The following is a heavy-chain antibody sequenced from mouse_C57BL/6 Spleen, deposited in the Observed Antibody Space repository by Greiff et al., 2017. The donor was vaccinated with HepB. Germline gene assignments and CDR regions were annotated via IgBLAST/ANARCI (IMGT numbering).Heavy chain of an antibody. Sequence: EVQLQQSGPELVKPGASVKMSCKASGYTFTDYNMHWVKQSHGKSLEWIGYINPNNGGTSYNQKFKGKATLTVNKSSSTAYMELRSLTSEDSAVYYCARRGCSRREAWFAYWGQGTLVTVSA. V-gene: IGHV1-22*01. CDR1: GYTFTDYN. D-gene: IGHD1-1*01. CDR2: INPNNGGT. J-gene: IGHJ3*01. CDR3: ARRGCSRREAWFAY.